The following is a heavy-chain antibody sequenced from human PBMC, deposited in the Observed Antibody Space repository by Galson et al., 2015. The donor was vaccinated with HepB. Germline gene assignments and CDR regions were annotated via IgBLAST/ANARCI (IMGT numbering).Heavy chain of an antibody. CDR1: GFTFSNYG. V-gene: IGHV3-30*18. J-gene: IGHJ4*02. CDR2: ISYDGSNK. Sequence: SLRLSCAASGFTFSNYGMHWVRQAPGKGLEWVAVISYDGSNKYYADSVKGRFTISRDNSKNTLYLQMNSLRAEDTALYYCAKDPYLYSALAGTMAGFDYWGQGTLLTFAS. D-gene: IGHD6-19*01. CDR3: AKDPYLYSALAGTMAGFDY.